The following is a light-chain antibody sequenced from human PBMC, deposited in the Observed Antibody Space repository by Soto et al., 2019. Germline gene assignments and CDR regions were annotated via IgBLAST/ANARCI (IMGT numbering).Light chain of an antibody. CDR1: QNISVG. CDR2: DAS. J-gene: IGKJ2*01. CDR3: QQYDSSSPT. V-gene: IGKV1-5*01. Sequence: DIQMTQSPSTLSASVGDGVTITCRASQNISVGLAWYQQSPGKAPKFLIYDASNLETGVSSRFSGSGSGTEFTLTIRSLQPDDFATYYCQQYDSSSPTFGQGTKLEIK.